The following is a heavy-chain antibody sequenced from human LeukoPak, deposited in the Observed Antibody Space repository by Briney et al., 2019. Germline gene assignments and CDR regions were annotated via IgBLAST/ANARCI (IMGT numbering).Heavy chain of an antibody. D-gene: IGHD6-13*01. J-gene: IGHJ6*03. CDR1: GGSISSYY. CDR3: ARVPIAAAGTSYYYYMDV. CDR2: IYYSGST. Sequence: SGTLSLTCTVSGGSISSYYWSWIRQPPGKGLEWIGYIYYSGSTNYNPSLKSRVTISVDTSKNQFSLKLSSVTAADTAVYYCARVPIAAAGTSYYYYMDVWGKGTTVTVSS. V-gene: IGHV4-59*01.